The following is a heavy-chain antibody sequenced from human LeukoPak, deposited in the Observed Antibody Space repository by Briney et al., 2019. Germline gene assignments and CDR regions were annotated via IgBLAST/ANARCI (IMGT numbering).Heavy chain of an antibody. CDR3: ARGGYYDFWSGYYRFSAFDY. D-gene: IGHD3-3*01. CDR2: MNPNSGNT. CDR1: GYTFTSYD. J-gene: IGHJ4*02. Sequence: ASVKVSCKASGYTFTSYDINWVRQATGQGLEWMGWMNPNSGNTGYAQKFQGRVTITRNTSISTAYMEQSSLRSEDTAVYYCARGGYYDFWSGYYRFSAFDYWGQGTLVTVSS. V-gene: IGHV1-8*03.